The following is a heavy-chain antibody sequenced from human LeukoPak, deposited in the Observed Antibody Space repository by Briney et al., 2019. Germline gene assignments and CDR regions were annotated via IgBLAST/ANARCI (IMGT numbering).Heavy chain of an antibody. CDR1: GGSISSSSYS. D-gene: IGHD2-2*02. V-gene: IGHV4-39*01. J-gene: IGHJ4*02. CDR2: IYYSGST. CDR3: ARGGGGSWGIVVVPAAIGELDY. Sequence: SETLSITCTVSGGSISSSSYSWGWIRQPPGKGLEWIGSIYYSGSTYYNPSLKSRVTISVDTSKNQFSLKLSSVTAADTAVYYCARGGGGSWGIVVVPAAIGELDYWGQGTLVTVSS.